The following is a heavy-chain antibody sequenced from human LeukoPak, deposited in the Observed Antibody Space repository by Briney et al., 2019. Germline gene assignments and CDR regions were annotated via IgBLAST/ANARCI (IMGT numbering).Heavy chain of an antibody. J-gene: IGHJ5*02. Sequence: ASVKVSCKASGYTFSAYSIHWVRQAPGQGLEWMGWINPDSGDTNYAQKFQGWVTMTRDTSISTAYMEVRRLRSDDTAGYYGARGSGSYWGFDAWGQGTLVTVSS. CDR2: INPDSGDT. D-gene: IGHD1-26*01. V-gene: IGHV1-2*04. CDR1: GYTFSAYS. CDR3: ARGSGSYWGFDA.